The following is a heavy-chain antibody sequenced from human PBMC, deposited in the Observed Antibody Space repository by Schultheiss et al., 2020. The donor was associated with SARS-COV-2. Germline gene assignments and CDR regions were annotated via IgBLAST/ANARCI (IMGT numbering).Heavy chain of an antibody. CDR2: IYTSGST. CDR1: GGSISSYY. Sequence: GSLRLSCTVSGGSISSYYWSWIRQPAGKGLEWIGRIYTSGSTNYNPSLKSRVTMSVDTSKNQFSLKLSSVTAADTAVYYCARDQIHWFDPWGQGTLVTVSS. CDR3: ARDQIHWFDP. V-gene: IGHV4-4*07. J-gene: IGHJ5*02.